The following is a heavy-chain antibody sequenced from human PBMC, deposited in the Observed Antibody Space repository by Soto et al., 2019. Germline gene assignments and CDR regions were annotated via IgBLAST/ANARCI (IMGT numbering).Heavy chain of an antibody. Sequence: GGSLRLSCAASGFTVSSNYMSWVRQAPGKGLEWVSVIYSGGSTYYADSVKGIFTISRDNSKNTLYLQMNSLRAEDTAVYYCARVPAAGIFDYWGQGTLVTVSS. CDR1: GFTVSSNY. CDR2: IYSGGST. D-gene: IGHD6-13*01. V-gene: IGHV3-66*01. J-gene: IGHJ4*02. CDR3: ARVPAAGIFDY.